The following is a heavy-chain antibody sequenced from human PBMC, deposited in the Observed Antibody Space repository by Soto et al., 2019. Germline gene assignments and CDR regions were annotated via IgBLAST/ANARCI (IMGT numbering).Heavy chain of an antibody. D-gene: IGHD6-13*01. CDR3: ARRAAAGTGHFDY. Sequence: KPSETLSLTCAVSGGSISSSNWWSWVRQPPGKGLEWIGEIYHSGSTNYNPSLKSRVTISVDKSKNQFSLKLSSVTAADTAVYYCARRAAAGTGHFDYWGQGTLVTVSS. CDR2: IYHSGST. CDR1: GGSISSSNW. V-gene: IGHV4-4*02. J-gene: IGHJ4*02.